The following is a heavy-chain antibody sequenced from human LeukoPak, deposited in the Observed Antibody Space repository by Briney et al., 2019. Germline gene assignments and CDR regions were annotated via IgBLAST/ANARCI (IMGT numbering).Heavy chain of an antibody. D-gene: IGHD3-3*01. V-gene: IGHV1-2*02. Sequence: ASVKVSCKASGYTFTGYNMHWVRQAPGQGLEWMGWINPNSGGTNYAQKFQGRVTMTRDTSISTAYMELSRLRSDDTAVYYCARAMGPGREYDLWSDITGDAFDIWGQGTMVTVSS. CDR1: GYTFTGYN. J-gene: IGHJ3*02. CDR3: ARAMGPGREYDLWSDITGDAFDI. CDR2: INPNSGGT.